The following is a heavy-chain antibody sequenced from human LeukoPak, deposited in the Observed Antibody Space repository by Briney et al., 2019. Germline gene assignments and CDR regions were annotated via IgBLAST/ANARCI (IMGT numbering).Heavy chain of an antibody. Sequence: SETLSLTCTVSGGSISSYYWSWIRQPPGKGLEWIGYIYYSGSTNYNPSLKSRVTISVDTSKNQFSLKLSSVTAADTAVHYCARLTTVTTDLNWFDPWGQGTLVTVSS. CDR1: GGSISSYY. CDR2: IYYSGST. D-gene: IGHD4-17*01. J-gene: IGHJ5*02. V-gene: IGHV4-59*08. CDR3: ARLTTVTTDLNWFDP.